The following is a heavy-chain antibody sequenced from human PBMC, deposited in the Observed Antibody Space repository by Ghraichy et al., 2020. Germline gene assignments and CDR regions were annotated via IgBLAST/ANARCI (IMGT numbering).Heavy chain of an antibody. V-gene: IGHV4-61*01. CDR1: GGSVSSGSHY. CDR3: AREFSNYFDY. D-gene: IGHD4-11*01. Sequence: SETLSLTCTVSGGSVSSGSHYWSWIRQPPGKGLEWIGYIDYSGSTNCNPSLKSRFTISVDTSKNQFSLKLSSVTAADTAVYYCAREFSNYFDYWGQGTLVTVSS. J-gene: IGHJ4*02. CDR2: IDYSGST.